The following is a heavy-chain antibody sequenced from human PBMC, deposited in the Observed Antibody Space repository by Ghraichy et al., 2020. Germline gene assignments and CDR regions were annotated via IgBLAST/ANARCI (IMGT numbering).Heavy chain of an antibody. V-gene: IGHV3-30*02. CDR3: ARSYYYGSGSKKGAFDI. CDR1: GFTFSSYW. J-gene: IGHJ3*02. Sequence: GGSLRLSCAASGFTFSSYWMSWVRQAPGKGLEWVAFIRYDGSNKYYADSVKGRFTISRDNSKNTLYLQMNSLRAEDTAVYYCARSYYYGSGSKKGAFDIWGQGTMVTVSS. D-gene: IGHD3-10*01. CDR2: IRYDGSNK.